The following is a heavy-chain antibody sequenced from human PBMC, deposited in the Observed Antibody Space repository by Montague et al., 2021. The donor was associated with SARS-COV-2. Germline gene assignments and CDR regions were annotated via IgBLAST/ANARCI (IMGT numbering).Heavy chain of an antibody. V-gene: IGHV4-59*08. J-gene: IGHJ2*01. CDR3: ARLGLLPYYFDV. CDR2: VYYNGNT. D-gene: IGHD3/OR15-3a*01. CDR1: HFSITSYY. Sequence: SETLSLTCTVSHFSITSYYWNWVRQPPGKGLEWIGNVYYNGNTYYNSSLKSRVTMSTDTSKNQFSLRVTSVTAADTAMYYCARLGLLPYYFDVWGRGALVTVSS.